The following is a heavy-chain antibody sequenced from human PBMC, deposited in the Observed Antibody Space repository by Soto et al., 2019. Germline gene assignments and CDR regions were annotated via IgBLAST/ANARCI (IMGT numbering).Heavy chain of an antibody. J-gene: IGHJ4*02. CDR1: GFTFSTYA. D-gene: IGHD5-18*01. V-gene: IGHV3-23*01. Sequence: PGGSLRLSCAAFGFTFSTYATSWVRQAPGKGLEWVSAISSSGVSTYYADSVKGRFTISRDNSKNTLYLQMNSLRAEYTAVYYCARDYSSYGPFDYWGQGTLVTVSS. CDR2: ISSSGVST. CDR3: ARDYSSYGPFDY.